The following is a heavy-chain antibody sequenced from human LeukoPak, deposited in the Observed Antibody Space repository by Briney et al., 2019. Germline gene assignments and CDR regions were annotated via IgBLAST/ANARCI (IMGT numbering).Heavy chain of an antibody. D-gene: IGHD6-13*01. V-gene: IGHV4-39*01. Sequence: PSETLSLTCTVSGVSISSSNYYWGWIRQPPGKGLEWIGTIYYSGSTNYNPSLKSRVTISVDTSKKLFSLKLSSVTAADTAVYYCARHRVAAVGTFYFDYWGKGTLVAVSS. CDR2: IYYSGST. J-gene: IGHJ4*02. CDR3: ARHRVAAVGTFYFDY. CDR1: GVSISSSNYY.